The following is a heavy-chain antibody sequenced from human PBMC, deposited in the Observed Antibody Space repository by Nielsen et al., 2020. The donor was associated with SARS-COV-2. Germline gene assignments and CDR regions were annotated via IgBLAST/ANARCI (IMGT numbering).Heavy chain of an antibody. CDR2: ISSNGGST. CDR1: GFTFSSYA. CDR3: ARVHPDQETLYGSGSYYRTYLWGAFDI. D-gene: IGHD3-10*01. V-gene: IGHV3-64*01. J-gene: IGHJ3*02. Sequence: GGSLRLSCAASGFTFSSYAMHWVRQAPGKGLEYVSAISSNGGSTYYANSVKGRFTISRDNSKNTLYLQMGSLRAEDMAVYYCARVHPDQETLYGSGSYYRTYLWGAFDIWGQGTMVTVSS.